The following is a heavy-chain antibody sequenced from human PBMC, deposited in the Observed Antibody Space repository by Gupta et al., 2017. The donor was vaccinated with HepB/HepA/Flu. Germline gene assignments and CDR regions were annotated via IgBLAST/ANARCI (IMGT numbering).Heavy chain of an antibody. D-gene: IGHD6-19*01. CDR3: ARAGYSSGLYPIDY. CDR1: GFTFSSYG. V-gene: IGHV3-33*01. J-gene: IGHJ4*02. CDR2: IWYDGSNK. Sequence: QVQLVESGGGVVQPGRSLRLSCAASGFTFSSYGMHWVRQASGKGLEWVAVIWYDGSNKYYADSVKGRFTISRDNSKNTLYLQMNSLRAEDTAVYYCARAGYSSGLYPIDYWGQGTLVTVSS.